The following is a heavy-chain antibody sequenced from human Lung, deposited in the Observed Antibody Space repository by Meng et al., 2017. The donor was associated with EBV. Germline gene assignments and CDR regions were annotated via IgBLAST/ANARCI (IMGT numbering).Heavy chain of an antibody. J-gene: IGHJ4*02. CDR1: GYTFTSYA. Sequence: VQLVQAGAEGKKPGASVKVSCKAPGYTFTSYAIHWVRQAPGQRLEWMGWINGGNGKTKYSQKFRGRVTITRDTSASTAYMELSSLRSEDTAVYYCARDVVVPAALTVRIDYWGQGTLVTVSS. D-gene: IGHD2-2*01. V-gene: IGHV1-3*01. CDR3: ARDVVVPAALTVRIDY. CDR2: INGGNGKT.